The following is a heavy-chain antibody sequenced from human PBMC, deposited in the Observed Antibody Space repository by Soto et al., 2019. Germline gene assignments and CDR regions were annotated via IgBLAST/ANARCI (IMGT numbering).Heavy chain of an antibody. J-gene: IGHJ4*02. CDR1: GFTFRNFV. CDR3: AQNGGWGVVSPSHDY. V-gene: IGHV3-23*01. CDR2: IRGTGGET. Sequence: EVQLLESGGGIVQPGGSLRVSCVASGFTFRNFVMSWVRQAPGKGLEWVSAIRGTGGETFYEDSVKGRCTISRDNSKNALYMQRNSLRDEDTALYFCAQNGGWGVVSPSHDYWGQGTLVTVSS. D-gene: IGHD2-21*01.